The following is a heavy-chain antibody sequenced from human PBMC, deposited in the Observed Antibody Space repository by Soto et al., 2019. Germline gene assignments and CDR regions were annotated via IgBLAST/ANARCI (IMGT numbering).Heavy chain of an antibody. CDR2: IIPILGIA. CDR3: AEGWFGGGV. J-gene: IGHJ6*02. D-gene: IGHD3-10*01. CDR1: GGTFSSYT. Sequence: QVQLVQSGAEVKKPGSSVKVSCKASGGTFSSYTISWVRQAPGQGLEWMGRIIPILGIANYAQKFQGRVTXSADKSTSTAYMELSSLRSEDTAVYYCAEGWFGGGVWGQGTTVTVSS. V-gene: IGHV1-69*02.